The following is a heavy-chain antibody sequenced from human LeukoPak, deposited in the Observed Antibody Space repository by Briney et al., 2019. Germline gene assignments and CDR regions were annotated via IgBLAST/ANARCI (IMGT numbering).Heavy chain of an antibody. CDR2: ISSSGSTI. J-gene: IGHJ5*02. CDR3: ARDPLGLQDIVVVPAAIPFDP. CDR1: GFTFSDYY. Sequence: GGSLRLPCAASGFTFSDYYMSWTRQAPGKGLEWVSYISSSGSTIYYADSVKGRFTISRDNAKNSLYLQMNSLRAEDTAVYYCARDPLGLQDIVVVPAAIPFDPWGQGTLVTVSS. D-gene: IGHD2-2*01. V-gene: IGHV3-11*01.